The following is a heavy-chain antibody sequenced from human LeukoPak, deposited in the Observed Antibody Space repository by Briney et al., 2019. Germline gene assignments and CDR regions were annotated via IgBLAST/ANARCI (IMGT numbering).Heavy chain of an antibody. Sequence: GGSLRLSCAASGFTFSSYSMNWVRQAPGKGLEWVSFISSGSSYINYADSVKGRFTISRDNAKNSLYLQMNSLRAEDTAVYYCARDEDGSGSYSDYWGQGTLVTVSS. J-gene: IGHJ4*02. CDR2: ISSGSSYI. CDR1: GFTFSSYS. V-gene: IGHV3-21*01. CDR3: ARDEDGSGSYSDY. D-gene: IGHD3-10*01.